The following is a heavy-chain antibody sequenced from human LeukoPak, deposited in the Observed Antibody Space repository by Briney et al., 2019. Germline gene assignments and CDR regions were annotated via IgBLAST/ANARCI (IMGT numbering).Heavy chain of an antibody. CDR1: GYRFTSYW. D-gene: IGHD1-14*01. CDR2: IYPADSET. J-gene: IGHJ4*02. V-gene: IGHV5-51*01. CDR3: ARYRPSWYFDY. Sequence: GESLKISXKGSGYRFTSYWIGWVRQMPGKGQEWMGIIYPADSETRYSPSFQGQVTISADTSISTAYLQWSSLKASDTAIYYCARYRPSWYFDYWGQGNLVTVSS.